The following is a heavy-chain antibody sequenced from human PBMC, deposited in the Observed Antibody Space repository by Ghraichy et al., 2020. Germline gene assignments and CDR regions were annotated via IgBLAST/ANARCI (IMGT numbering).Heavy chain of an antibody. V-gene: IGHV3-74*01. CDR1: GFTFSTYW. J-gene: IGHJ4*02. CDR3: TTLGFSDY. CDR2: INSDGTIT. Sequence: GESLNISCAASGFTFSTYWMHWVRQAPGKGLVWVSRINSDGTITSYADSVKGRFTISRDNAKNTLYLQMNSLRAEDTAVYYCTTLGFSDYWGQGTLVTVSS. D-gene: IGHD3-10*01.